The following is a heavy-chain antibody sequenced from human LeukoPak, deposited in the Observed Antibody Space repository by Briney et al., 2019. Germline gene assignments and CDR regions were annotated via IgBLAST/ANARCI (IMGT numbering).Heavy chain of an antibody. CDR2: IIPIFGTA. J-gene: IGHJ3*02. D-gene: IGHD1-26*01. Sequence: SVKVSCKASGYTFTGYYMHWVRQAPGQGLEWMGGIIPIFGTANYAQKFQGRVTITADESTSTAYMELSSLRPEDTAVYYCASGSYAPDAFDIWGQGTMVTVSS. CDR1: GYTFTGYY. CDR3: ASGSYAPDAFDI. V-gene: IGHV1-69*13.